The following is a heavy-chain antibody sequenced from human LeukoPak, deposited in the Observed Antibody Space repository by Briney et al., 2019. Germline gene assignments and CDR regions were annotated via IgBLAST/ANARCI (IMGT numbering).Heavy chain of an antibody. CDR2: IYISGTP. CDR1: GDSISTYY. Sequence: PSETLSLTCSVSGDSISTYYWTWLRQPAGKGVEWIGRIYISGTPNYYPSLRGRVTISIDTSMNQFSLKLTSVTAADTAVYYCAREKMTTITTIDYWGQGTLVTVSS. J-gene: IGHJ4*02. V-gene: IGHV4-4*07. CDR3: AREKMTTITTIDY. D-gene: IGHD4-11*01.